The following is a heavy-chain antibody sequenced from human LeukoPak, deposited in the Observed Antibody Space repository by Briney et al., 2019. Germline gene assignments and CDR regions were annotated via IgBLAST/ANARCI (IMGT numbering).Heavy chain of an antibody. CDR1: GGSISSGGYY. J-gene: IGHJ3*02. Sequence: SQTLSLTCTVSGGSISSGGYYWSWIRQHPGKGLEWMGYIYYSGSTYYNPSLKSRVTISVDTSKNQFSLKLSSVTAADPAVYYCARDRDVEMATIGAFDIWGQGTMVTVSS. CDR2: IYYSGST. D-gene: IGHD5-24*01. CDR3: ARDRDVEMATIGAFDI. V-gene: IGHV4-31*03.